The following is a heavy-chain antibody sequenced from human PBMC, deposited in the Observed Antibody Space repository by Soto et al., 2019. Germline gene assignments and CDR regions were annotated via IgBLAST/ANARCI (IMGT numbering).Heavy chain of an antibody. Sequence: QITLKESGPTLVKPTQTLTLTCTFSGFSLSTSGVGVGWIRQPPGKALEWLALIYWNDDKRYSPSLKSRLTITKDTSKNQVVLTMTNMDPVDTATYYCVGDDYYDLFGYWGQGTLVTVSS. J-gene: IGHJ4*02. CDR1: GFSLSTSGVG. CDR2: IYWNDDK. D-gene: IGHD3-22*01. CDR3: VGDDYYDLFGY. V-gene: IGHV2-5*01.